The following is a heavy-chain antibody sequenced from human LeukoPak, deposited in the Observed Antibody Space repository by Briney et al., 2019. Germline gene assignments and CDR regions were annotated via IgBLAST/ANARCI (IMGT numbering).Heavy chain of an antibody. CDR1: GGSISSYY. CDR3: ARGAYSSGWYGDAFDI. J-gene: IGHJ3*02. D-gene: IGHD6-19*01. Sequence: SETLSLTCTVSGGSISSYYWSWIRQPPGKGLEWIGYIYYSGSTNYNPSLKSRVTISVGTSKNQFSLKLSSVTAADTAVYYCARGAYSSGWYGDAFDIWGQGTMVTVSS. CDR2: IYYSGST. V-gene: IGHV4-59*01.